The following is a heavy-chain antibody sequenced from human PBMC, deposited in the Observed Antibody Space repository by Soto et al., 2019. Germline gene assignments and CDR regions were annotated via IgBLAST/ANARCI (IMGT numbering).Heavy chain of an antibody. CDR3: ARDRFQLRFLEWSLFDY. Sequence: GGSLRLSCAAPGFTFSSYGMHWVRQAPGKGLEWVAVIWYDGSNKYYADSVKGRFTISRDNSKNTLYLQMNSLRAEDTAVYYCARDRFQLRFLEWSLFDYWGQGT. J-gene: IGHJ4*02. CDR2: IWYDGSNK. V-gene: IGHV3-33*01. D-gene: IGHD3-3*01. CDR1: GFTFSSYG.